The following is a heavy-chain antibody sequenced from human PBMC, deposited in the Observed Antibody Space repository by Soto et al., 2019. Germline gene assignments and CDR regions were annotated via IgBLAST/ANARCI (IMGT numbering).Heavy chain of an antibody. V-gene: IGHV1-46*01. CDR2: INPSGGST. CDR3: ARGGDIVVVPAARREGYWFDP. Sequence: QVQLVQSGAEVKKPGASVKVSCKASGYTFTSYYMHWVRQAPGQGLEWMGIINPSGGSTSYAQKFQGRVTMTRDTSTSTVYMELSSLRSEDTAVYYCARGGDIVVVPAARREGYWFDPWGQGTLVTVSS. D-gene: IGHD2-2*01. J-gene: IGHJ5*02. CDR1: GYTFTSYY.